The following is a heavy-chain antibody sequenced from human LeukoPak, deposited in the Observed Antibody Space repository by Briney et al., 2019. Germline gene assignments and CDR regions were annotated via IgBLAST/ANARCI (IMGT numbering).Heavy chain of an antibody. V-gene: IGHV3-30*18. CDR2: ISYDGSNK. Sequence: GGSLRLSCAASGFTFSSYGMHWVRQAPGKGLEWVAVISYDGSNKYYADSVKGRFTISRDNSKNTLYLQMNSLRAEDTAVYYCAKVGLYCSSTSCYADYWGQGTLVTVSS. CDR3: AKVGLYCSSTSCYADY. D-gene: IGHD2-2*01. CDR1: GFTFSSYG. J-gene: IGHJ4*02.